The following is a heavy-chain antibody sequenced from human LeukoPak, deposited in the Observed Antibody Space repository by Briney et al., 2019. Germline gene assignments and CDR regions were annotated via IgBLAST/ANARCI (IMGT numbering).Heavy chain of an antibody. CDR3: AREATGYCSSTSCSRGFDP. CDR1: GGTFSSYA. V-gene: IGHV1-69*04. D-gene: IGHD2-2*01. Sequence: SVKVPCKASGGTFSSYAISWVRQAPGQGLEWMGRIIPIFGIANYAQKFQGRVTITADKPTSTAYMELSSLRSEDTAVYYCAREATGYCSSTSCSRGFDPWGQGTLVTVSS. J-gene: IGHJ5*02. CDR2: IIPIFGIA.